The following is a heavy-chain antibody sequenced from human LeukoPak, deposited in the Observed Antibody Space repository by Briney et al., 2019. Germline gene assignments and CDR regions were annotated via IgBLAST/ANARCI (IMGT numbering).Heavy chain of an antibody. V-gene: IGHV3-23*01. Sequence: PGGSLRLSCAASGFTFSSYGMSWVRQAPGKGLEWVSTISGTGANTYYADSVKGRFTISRDNSKNTLYLQMNSLRAEDTAVYYCSRQLRFLGYYFDYWGQGTLVTVSS. CDR2: ISGTGANT. CDR3: SRQLRFLGYYFDY. J-gene: IGHJ4*02. D-gene: IGHD3-3*01. CDR1: GFTFSSYG.